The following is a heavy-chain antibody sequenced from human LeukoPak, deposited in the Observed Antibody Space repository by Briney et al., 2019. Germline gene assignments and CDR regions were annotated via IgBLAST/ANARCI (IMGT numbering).Heavy chain of an antibody. CDR2: INPSGGST. D-gene: IGHD1-26*01. Sequence: GASVKVSCKASGYTFTSYCMHWVRQAPGQGLEWMGIINPSGGSTSYAQKFQGRVTMTRDTSTSTVYMELSSLRSEDTAVYYCARGDSVIVGATRYYYYMDVWGKGTTVTVSS. V-gene: IGHV1-46*03. CDR1: GYTFTSYC. CDR3: ARGDSVIVGATRYYYYMDV. J-gene: IGHJ6*03.